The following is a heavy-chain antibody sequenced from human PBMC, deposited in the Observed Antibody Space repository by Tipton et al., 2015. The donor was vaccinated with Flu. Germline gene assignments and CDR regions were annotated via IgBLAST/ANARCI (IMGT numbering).Heavy chain of an antibody. V-gene: IGHV4-4*07. D-gene: IGHD3-22*01. Sequence: LRLSCTVSGGSISTYYWSWIRQPAGKGLEWIGRIYSGGNTNYNPSLKSRVSMSVDTSKNQFSLKLRSATAADTAMYFCAREDYYDSSGQSPNDAFDIWGQGTMVTVS. CDR3: AREDYYDSSGQSPNDAFDI. CDR2: IYSGGNT. CDR1: GGSISTYY. J-gene: IGHJ3*02.